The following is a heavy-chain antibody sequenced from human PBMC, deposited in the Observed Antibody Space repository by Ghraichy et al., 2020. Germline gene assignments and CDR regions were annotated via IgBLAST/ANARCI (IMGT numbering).Heavy chain of an antibody. V-gene: IGHV3-23*01. Sequence: GVLRLSCAASGFTFSSYAMSWVRQAPGKGLEWVSAISGSGGSTYYADSVKGRFTISRDNSKNTLYLQMNSLRAEDTAVYYCANFDYYDSSGLSNAFDIWGQGTMVTVSS. J-gene: IGHJ3*02. CDR2: ISGSGGST. D-gene: IGHD3-22*01. CDR1: GFTFSSYA. CDR3: ANFDYYDSSGLSNAFDI.